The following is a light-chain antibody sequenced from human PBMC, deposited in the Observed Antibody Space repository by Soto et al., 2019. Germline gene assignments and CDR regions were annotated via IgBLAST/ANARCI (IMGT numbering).Light chain of an antibody. CDR3: QHYNSYSEA. J-gene: IGKJ1*01. CDR2: KAS. V-gene: IGKV1-5*03. Sequence: DIQMTQSPSTLSGSVGERVTFTCRASQTISSWLAWYQQKPGKAPKLLIYKASTLKSGVPSRFSGSGSGTEFTLTISSLQPDDFATYYCQHYNSYSEAFGQGTKVDIK. CDR1: QTISSW.